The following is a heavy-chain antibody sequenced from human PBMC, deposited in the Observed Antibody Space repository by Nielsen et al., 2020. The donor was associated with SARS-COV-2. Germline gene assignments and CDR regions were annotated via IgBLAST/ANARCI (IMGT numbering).Heavy chain of an antibody. CDR1: GLTFSSYW. CDR3: ARDEGDLFDY. V-gene: IGHV3-7*01. J-gene: IGHJ4*02. D-gene: IGHD2-21*02. CDR2: IKQDGSEK. Sequence: GASLRLSCAASGLTFSSYWMSWVRQAPGKGLGWVANIKQDGSEKYYVDSVKGRFTISRDNAKNSLYLQMNSLRAEDTAVYDCARDEGDLFDYWGQGTLVTVSS.